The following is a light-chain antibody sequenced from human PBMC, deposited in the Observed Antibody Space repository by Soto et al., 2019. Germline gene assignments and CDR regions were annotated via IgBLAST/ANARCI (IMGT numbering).Light chain of an antibody. CDR2: GAS. CDR1: QSVSSSY. Sequence: EIVLTQSPGTLSLSPGERATLSCRASQSVSSSYLAWYQQKPGQAPRHLIYGASSRATGIPDRFSGSGSGTEFTLTISRLEPEDFAVYYCQQYGSALYTFGQGTKLEIK. CDR3: QQYGSALYT. J-gene: IGKJ2*01. V-gene: IGKV3-20*01.